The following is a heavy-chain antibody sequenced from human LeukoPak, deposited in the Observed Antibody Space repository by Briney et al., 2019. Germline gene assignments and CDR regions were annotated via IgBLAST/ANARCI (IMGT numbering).Heavy chain of an antibody. Sequence: ASVKVSCKASGYTFTGYYMHWVRQAPGQGLEWMGWINPNSGGTNYAQKFQGRVTVTRDTSISTAYMELSRLRSDDTAVYYCARVEGSSWDFDYWGQGTLVTVSS. CDR3: ARVEGSSWDFDY. CDR2: INPNSGGT. D-gene: IGHD6-13*01. V-gene: IGHV1-2*02. J-gene: IGHJ4*02. CDR1: GYTFTGYY.